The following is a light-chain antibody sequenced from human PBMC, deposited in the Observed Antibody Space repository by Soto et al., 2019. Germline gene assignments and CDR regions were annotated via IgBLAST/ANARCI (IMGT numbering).Light chain of an antibody. V-gene: IGKV1-39*01. CDR3: QQSYSTQYT. CDR2: AAS. CDR1: QSINTY. J-gene: IGKJ2*01. Sequence: DIQMTQSPSSLSASVGDRVTITCRASQSINTYLNWYQHRPGKAPKLLIYAASSLQGGVPSRFSASGSGTDFTLTISRLQPEDFATYYCQQSYSTQYTFGQGTKLEIK.